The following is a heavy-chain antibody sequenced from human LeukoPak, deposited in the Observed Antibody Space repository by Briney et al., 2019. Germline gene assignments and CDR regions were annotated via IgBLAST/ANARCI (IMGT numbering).Heavy chain of an antibody. D-gene: IGHD3-3*01. Sequence: SETLSLTCAVYGGSFSGYYWSWIRQPPGKGLEWIGEINHSGSTNYNPSLKSRVTISVDTSKNQFSLKLSSVTAADTAVYYSARGRGDFWSGYYPFFFDYWGQGTLVTVSS. CDR2: INHSGST. CDR3: ARGRGDFWSGYYPFFFDY. J-gene: IGHJ4*02. V-gene: IGHV4-34*01. CDR1: GGSFSGYY.